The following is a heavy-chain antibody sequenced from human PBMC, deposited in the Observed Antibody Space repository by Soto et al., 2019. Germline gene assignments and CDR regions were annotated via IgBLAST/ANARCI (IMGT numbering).Heavy chain of an antibody. J-gene: IGHJ4*02. D-gene: IGHD1-7*01. CDR2: ISSSSSYI. CDR3: ARDQLELRSAPPPQIDY. V-gene: IGHV3-21*01. CDR1: GFTFSSYS. Sequence: GGSLRLSCAASGFTFSSYSMNWVRQAPGKGLEWVSSISSSSSYIYYADSVKGRFTNSRDNAKNSLYLQMNSLRAEDTAVYYCARDQLELRSAPPPQIDYWGQGTLVTVSS.